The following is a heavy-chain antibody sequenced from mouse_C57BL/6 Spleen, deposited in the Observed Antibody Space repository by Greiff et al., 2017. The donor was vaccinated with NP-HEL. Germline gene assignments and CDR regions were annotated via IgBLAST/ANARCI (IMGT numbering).Heavy chain of an antibody. CDR2: IFPGSGST. CDR3: ARDYYGSPFAY. J-gene: IGHJ3*01. D-gene: IGHD1-1*01. V-gene: IGHV1-75*01. CDR1: GYTFTDYY. Sequence: QVHVKQSGPELVKPGASVKISCKASGYTFTDYYINWVKQRPGQGLEWIGWIFPGSGSTYYNEKFKGKATLTVDKSSSTAYMLLSSLTSEDSAVYFCARDYYGSPFAYWGQGTLVTVSA.